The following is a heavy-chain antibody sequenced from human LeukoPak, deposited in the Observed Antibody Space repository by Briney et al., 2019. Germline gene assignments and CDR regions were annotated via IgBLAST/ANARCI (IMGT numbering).Heavy chain of an antibody. J-gene: IGHJ6*03. CDR3: ARERVWEGERYYYYYYMDV. CDR1: GYTFTSYD. V-gene: IGHV1-8*03. CDR2: MNPNSGNT. D-gene: IGHD1-1*01. Sequence: ASVKVSCKASGYTFTSYDINWVRQATGQGLEWMGWMNPNSGNTGYAQKFQGRVTITRNTSISTAYMELSSLRSEDTAVYYCARERVWEGERYYYYYYMDVWGKGTTVTVSS.